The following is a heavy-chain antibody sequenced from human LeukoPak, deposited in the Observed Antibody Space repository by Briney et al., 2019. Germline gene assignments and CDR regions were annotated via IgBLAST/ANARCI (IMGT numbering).Heavy chain of an antibody. V-gene: IGHV3-33*01. CDR1: GFTFSSYG. Sequence: SGRSLRLPCAASGFTFSSYGMHWVRQAPGKGLEWVAVIWYDGSNKYYADSVKGRFTISRDNSKNTLYLQMNSLRAEDTAVYYCARDRGGLDYWGQGTLVTVSS. D-gene: IGHD4-23*01. J-gene: IGHJ4*02. CDR2: IWYDGSNK. CDR3: ARDRGGLDY.